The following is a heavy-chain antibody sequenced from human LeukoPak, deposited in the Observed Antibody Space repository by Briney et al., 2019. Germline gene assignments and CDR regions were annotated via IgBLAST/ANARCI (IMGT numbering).Heavy chain of an antibody. CDR2: IYHSGST. V-gene: IGHV4-4*02. CDR3: ARRGGYGRYYFDY. J-gene: IGHJ4*02. D-gene: IGHD5-12*01. CDR1: GGSISSSNW. Sequence: SETLSLTCAVSGGSISSSNWWSWVRQPPGKGLEWIGEIYHSGSTNYNPPLKSRVTISVDKSKNQFSLKLSSVTAADTAVYYCARRGGYGRYYFDYWGQGTLVTVSS.